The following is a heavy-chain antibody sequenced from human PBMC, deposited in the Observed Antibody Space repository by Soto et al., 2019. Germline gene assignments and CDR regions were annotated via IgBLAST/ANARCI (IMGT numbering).Heavy chain of an antibody. V-gene: IGHV1-8*01. CDR1: GYTFTSYD. D-gene: IGHD2-8*01. CDR3: ARVLSKKWQPAHY. Sequence: ASVKVSCKAPGYTFTSYDINWVRQATGQGLEWMGWMNPNSGNTGYAQKFQGRVTMTRNTSISTAYMELSSLRSEDTAVYYCARVLSKKWQPAHYWGQGTLVTVSS. CDR2: MNPNSGNT. J-gene: IGHJ4*02.